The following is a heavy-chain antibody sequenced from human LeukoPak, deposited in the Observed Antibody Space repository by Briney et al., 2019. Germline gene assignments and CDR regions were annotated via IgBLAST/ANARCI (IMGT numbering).Heavy chain of an antibody. J-gene: IGHJ3*02. CDR2: ISSSSSYI. Sequence: KSGGSLRLSCAASGFTFSSYSMNWVRQAPGKGLEWVSSISSSSSYIYYAESVKGRFTISRDNAKNSLYLQMNSLRAEDTAVYYCARDKSHSSGWYSSAFDIWGQGTMVTVSS. CDR3: ARDKSHSSGWYSSAFDI. V-gene: IGHV3-21*01. D-gene: IGHD6-19*01. CDR1: GFTFSSYS.